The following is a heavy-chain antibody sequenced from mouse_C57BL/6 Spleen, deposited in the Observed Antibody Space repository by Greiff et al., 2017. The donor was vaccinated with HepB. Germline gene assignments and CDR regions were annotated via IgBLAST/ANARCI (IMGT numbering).Heavy chain of an antibody. J-gene: IGHJ4*01. CDR3: ARGGAQARGYAMDY. Sequence: QVQLQQSGAELVRPGTSVKVSCKASGYAFTNYLIEWAKQRPGQGLEWIGVINPGSGGTNYNEKFKGKATLTADKSSSTAYMQLSSLTSEDSAVYFCARGGAQARGYAMDYWGQGTSVTVSS. CDR1: GYAFTNYL. CDR2: INPGSGGT. V-gene: IGHV1-54*01. D-gene: IGHD3-2*02.